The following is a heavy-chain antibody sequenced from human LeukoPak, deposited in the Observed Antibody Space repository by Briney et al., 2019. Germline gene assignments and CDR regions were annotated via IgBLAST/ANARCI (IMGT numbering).Heavy chain of an antibody. CDR2: INPNSGGT. J-gene: IGHJ4*02. V-gene: IGHV1-2*02. CDR3: ARGNSSWYDFDY. D-gene: IGHD6-13*01. Sequence: GASVNETFKGTGYTSIHYQLHGLRQAPGQGLEWMGWINPNSGGTSSAQKFQGRVTMNRDTSISSAYMELTRLKSDDTAVYYCARGNSSWYDFDYWGQGTLVTVSS. CDR1: GYTSIHYQ.